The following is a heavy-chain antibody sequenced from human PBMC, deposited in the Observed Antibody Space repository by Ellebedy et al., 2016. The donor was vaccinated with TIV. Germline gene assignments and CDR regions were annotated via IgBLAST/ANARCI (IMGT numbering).Heavy chain of an antibody. CDR2: ISSSSSYI. D-gene: IGHD2-2*01. Sequence: GESLKISXAASGFTFSSYSMNWVRQAPGKGLEWVSSISSSSSYIYYADSVKGRFTISRDNAKNSLYLQMNSLRAEDTAVYYCASSSSFPTSPWGQGTLVTVSS. CDR1: GFTFSSYS. CDR3: ASSSSFPTSP. V-gene: IGHV3-21*01. J-gene: IGHJ5*02.